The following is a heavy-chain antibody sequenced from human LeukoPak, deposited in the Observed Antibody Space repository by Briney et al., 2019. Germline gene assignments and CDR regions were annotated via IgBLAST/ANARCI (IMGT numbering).Heavy chain of an antibody. D-gene: IGHD5-18*01. V-gene: IGHV3-23*01. CDR1: GFTFSDYY. CDR2: ISGSGGST. CDR3: AKEGGAPENIYSYVSYGMDV. Sequence: PGGSLRLSCAASGFTFSDYYMSWIRQAPGKGLEWVSAISGSGGSTYYADSVKGRFTISRDNSKDTLYLQMNSLRAEDTAVYYCAKEGGAPENIYSYVSYGMDVWGQGTTVTVSS. J-gene: IGHJ6*02.